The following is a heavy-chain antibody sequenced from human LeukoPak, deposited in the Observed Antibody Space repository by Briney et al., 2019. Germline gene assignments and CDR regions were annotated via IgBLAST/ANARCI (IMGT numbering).Heavy chain of an antibody. CDR1: GGSISSYY. D-gene: IGHD3/OR15-3a*01. J-gene: IGHJ4*02. V-gene: IGHV4-39*01. CDR3: ARLWSGTRPPDC. CDR2: ISYRGST. Sequence: SETLSLTCTVSGGSISSYYWAGIAKPPGRGRTGIGSISYRGSTYYNPSLKSRVTISVDTSKNQLSLKLSSVTAADTAVYYCARLWSGTRPPDCWGQGTLVTVSS.